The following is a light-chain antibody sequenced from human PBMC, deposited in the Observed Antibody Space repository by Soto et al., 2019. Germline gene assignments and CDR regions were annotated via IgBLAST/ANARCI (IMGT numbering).Light chain of an antibody. J-gene: IGLJ2*01. CDR1: SSDVGGYNY. CDR3: SSYGGFNNVL. CDR2: EVT. Sequence: QSALTQPPSASGSPGQSVIISCTGTSSDVGGYNYVSWYQQHPGKAPKLIIYEVTKRPSGVPYRFSGSKSGNTASLTVSGLQTEDEADYYCSSYGGFNNVLFGGGTKLIVL. V-gene: IGLV2-8*01.